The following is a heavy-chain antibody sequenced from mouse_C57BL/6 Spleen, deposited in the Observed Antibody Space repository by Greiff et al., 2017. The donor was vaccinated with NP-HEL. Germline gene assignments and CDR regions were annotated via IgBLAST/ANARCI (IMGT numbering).Heavy chain of an antibody. D-gene: IGHD1-1*01. Sequence: VQLQQPGAELVKPGASVKLSCKASGYTFTSYWMHWVKQRPGQGLEWIGRIDPNSGGTKYNEKFKSKATLTVDKPSSTAYMQLSSLTSEDSAVYYCARDDYGSSYYFDYWGQGTTLTVSS. J-gene: IGHJ2*01. CDR3: ARDDYGSSYYFDY. CDR2: IDPNSGGT. CDR1: GYTFTSYW. V-gene: IGHV1-72*01.